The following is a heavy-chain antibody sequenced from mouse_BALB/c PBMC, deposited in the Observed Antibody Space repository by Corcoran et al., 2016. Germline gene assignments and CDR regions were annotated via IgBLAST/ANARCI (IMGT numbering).Heavy chain of an antibody. CDR1: GYTFTNYG. D-gene: IGHD3-3*01. CDR3: ARGTRDYHAMDY. J-gene: IGHJ4*01. V-gene: IGHV9-1*02. Sequence: QIQLVQSGPELKKPGETAKISCKASGYTFTNYGMNWVKQAPGEGLKWMGWINTYTGEPTYADDFKGRFAFSLETSASTAYLQINNLKNEDMATYFCARGTRDYHAMDYWGQGTSVTVSS. CDR2: INTYTGEP.